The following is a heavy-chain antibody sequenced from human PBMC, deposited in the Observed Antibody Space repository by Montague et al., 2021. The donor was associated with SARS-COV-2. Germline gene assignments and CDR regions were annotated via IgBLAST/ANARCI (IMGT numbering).Heavy chain of an antibody. CDR2: VNQSGTT. CDR1: GGSFSNYY. CDR3: ARVRRPVVVPGAGPAGRAFDI. V-gene: IGHV4-34*01. D-gene: IGHD2-2*01. Sequence: SETLSLTCAISGGSFSNYYWSWIRQPPGQGLEWIGEVNQSGTTIYNPSVKSGVTISEDTSKNQFYLRLNSVTAADTAVYYCARVRRPVVVPGAGPAGRAFDIWGQGTMVTVSS. J-gene: IGHJ3*02.